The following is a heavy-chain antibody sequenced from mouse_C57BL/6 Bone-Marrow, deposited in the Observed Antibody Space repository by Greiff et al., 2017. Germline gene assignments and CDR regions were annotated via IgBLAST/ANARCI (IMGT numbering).Heavy chain of an antibody. V-gene: IGHV1-54*01. Sequence: QVQLQQSGAELVRPGTSVKVSCKASGYAFTNHLIEWVKQRPGQGLEWIGVINPGSGGTNYNEKFKGKATLTADKSSSTAYMQLSSLTSEDSAVYFCATTGTEWFAYWGQGTLVTVSA. CDR2: INPGSGGT. D-gene: IGHD4-1*02. CDR3: ATTGTEWFAY. CDR1: GYAFTNHL. J-gene: IGHJ3*01.